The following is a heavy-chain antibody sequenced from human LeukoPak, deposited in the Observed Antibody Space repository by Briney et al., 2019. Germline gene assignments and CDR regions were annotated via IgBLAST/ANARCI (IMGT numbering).Heavy chain of an antibody. CDR1: GGSISSSSYY. CDR2: IYYSGST. Sequence: SETLSLTCTVSGGSISSSSYYWGWIRQPPGKGLEWIGSIYYSGSTYYNPSLKSRVTISVDTSKNQFSLKLSSVTAADTAVYYCARACETIAAAGPFYMDVWGKGTTVTVSS. D-gene: IGHD6-13*01. CDR3: ARACETIAAAGPFYMDV. J-gene: IGHJ6*03. V-gene: IGHV4-39*01.